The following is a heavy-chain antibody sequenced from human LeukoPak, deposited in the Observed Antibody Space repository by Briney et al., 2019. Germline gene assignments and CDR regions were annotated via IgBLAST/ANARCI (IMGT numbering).Heavy chain of an antibody. CDR1: GFTFSAYA. J-gene: IGHJ4*02. Sequence: GGSLRLSCAASGFTFSAYAMSWVRQAPGKGLEWVSYITSSSSTIYYADSVRGRFTISRDNAKNSLYLQMNSLRDEDTAVYYCAREQFSHTSNYFDKWGQGILVTVSS. D-gene: IGHD5-24*01. CDR2: ITSSSSTI. CDR3: AREQFSHTSNYFDK. V-gene: IGHV3-48*02.